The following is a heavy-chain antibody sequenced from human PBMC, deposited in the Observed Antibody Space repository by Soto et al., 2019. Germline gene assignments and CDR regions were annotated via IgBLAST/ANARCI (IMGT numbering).Heavy chain of an antibody. Sequence: SETLSLTCTVSGDSISSVYNYWSWIRQPPGEGLEWIWFISYSGTTSYSPSLKSRLAISLDTSKNQFSLSLTSVTAADTAVYYCARGRGYSYGLDPWGQGTLVNVSS. CDR2: ISYSGTT. D-gene: IGHD5-12*01. J-gene: IGHJ5*02. CDR1: GDSISSVYNY. CDR3: ARGRGYSYGLDP. V-gene: IGHV4-30-4*01.